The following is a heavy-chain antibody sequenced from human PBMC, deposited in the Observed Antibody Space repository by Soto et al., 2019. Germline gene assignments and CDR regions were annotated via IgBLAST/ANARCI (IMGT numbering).Heavy chain of an antibody. CDR3: ARGAVAGDYYYYYGMDV. V-gene: IGHV1-18*01. CDR1: GYTFTCYG. Sequence: GVSVELSCKASGYTFTCYGISWVRQAPGQGLEWMGWISAYNGNTKYAQILQGRVTMTTDTPTSTAYMELRSLRSDDTAVYFCARGAVAGDYYYYYGMDVWGQGTTVTVSS. D-gene: IGHD6-19*01. CDR2: ISAYNGNT. J-gene: IGHJ6*02.